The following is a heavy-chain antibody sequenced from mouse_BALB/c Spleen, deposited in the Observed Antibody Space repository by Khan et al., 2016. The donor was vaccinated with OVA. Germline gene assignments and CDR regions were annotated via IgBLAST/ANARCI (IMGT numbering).Heavy chain of an antibody. CDR3: SRGGYGSLAY. CDR1: GYSFTDYL. J-gene: IGHJ3*01. D-gene: IGHD1-1*02. Sequence: VQLQESGAELVRPGTSVKVSCKASGYSFTDYLIDWVNQRPGQGLEWIGMINPGSGDTIYNEKFTGKATLTADKSSSTAYMQLSRLTSDDSAVYFCSRGGYGSLAYWGQGTLVTVSA. V-gene: IGHV1-54*01. CDR2: INPGSGDT.